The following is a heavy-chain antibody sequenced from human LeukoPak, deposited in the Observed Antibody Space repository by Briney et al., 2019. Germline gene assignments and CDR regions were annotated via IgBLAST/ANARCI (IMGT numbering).Heavy chain of an antibody. Sequence: ASVKVSCKASGYTFTSYAMHWVRQAPGQRLEWMGWINAGNGNTKYSQEFQGRVTITRDTSASTAYMELSSLRSEDMAVYYCARETRVINGYYYYYYMDVWGKGTTVTVSS. D-gene: IGHD3-10*01. CDR3: ARETRVINGYYYYYYMDV. V-gene: IGHV1-3*03. CDR1: GYTFTSYA. CDR2: INAGNGNT. J-gene: IGHJ6*03.